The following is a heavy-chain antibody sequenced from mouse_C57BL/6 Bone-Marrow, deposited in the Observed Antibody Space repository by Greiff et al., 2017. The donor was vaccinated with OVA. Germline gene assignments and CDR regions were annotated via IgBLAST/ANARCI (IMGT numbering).Heavy chain of an antibody. CDR2: ISYDGSN. J-gene: IGHJ4*01. CDR1: GYSITSCYY. D-gene: IGHD2-5*01. Sequence: ESGPGLVKPSQSLSLTCSVPGYSITSCYYWNWIRQFPGNKLEWMGYISYDGSNNYNPTLKNRISITRDTSKNQCFLKLNSVTTEDTATYYCARNAYYSNYDYYAMDYWGQGTSVTVSS. CDR3: ARNAYYSNYDYYAMDY. V-gene: IGHV3-6*01.